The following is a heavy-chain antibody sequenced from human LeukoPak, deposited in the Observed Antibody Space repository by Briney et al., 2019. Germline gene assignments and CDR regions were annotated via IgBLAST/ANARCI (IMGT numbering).Heavy chain of an antibody. J-gene: IGHJ4*02. CDR2: LLYSGNM. CDR3: ARENIVSTRDFDS. V-gene: IGHV4-39*07. Sequence: SETLSLTCTVSGGSIYTGDYYWAWIRQPPGEGLEWIGSLLYSGNMYYNPSLKSRVTISVDTSKNQFSLNLKSVTAADTAVYYCARENIVSTRDFDSWGQGMLVTVSS. CDR1: GGSIYTGDYY. D-gene: IGHD5/OR15-5a*01.